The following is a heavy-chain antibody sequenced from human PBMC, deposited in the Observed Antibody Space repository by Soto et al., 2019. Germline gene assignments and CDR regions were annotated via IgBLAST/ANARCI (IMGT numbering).Heavy chain of an antibody. CDR2: INPNGGST. Sequence: ASVKVSCKASGYTFTGYYMHWVRQAPGQGLEWMGWINPNGGSTVYAQKFQGRVTLTRDTSTSTVYVELSSLRSDDTAVYFCVRATAARQRDYSYHYYLHIWGKGTTVTVSS. V-gene: IGHV1-46*03. D-gene: IGHD6-6*01. CDR3: VRATAARQRDYSYHYYLHI. J-gene: IGHJ6*03. CDR1: GYTFTGYY.